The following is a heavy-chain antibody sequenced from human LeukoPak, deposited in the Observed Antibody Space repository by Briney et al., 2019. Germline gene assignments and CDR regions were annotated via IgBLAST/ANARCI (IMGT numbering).Heavy chain of an antibody. CDR1: GGTFSSYA. Sequence: SVKVSCKASGGTFSSYAISGVRQAPGQGREWMGRIIPIFGTANYAQKLQGRVTITTDESTSTAYMELSSLRSEDTAVYYCARDHRHYYDSSGYLPTLGYWGQGTLVTVSS. CDR2: IIPIFGTA. V-gene: IGHV1-69*05. J-gene: IGHJ4*02. D-gene: IGHD3-22*01. CDR3: ARDHRHYYDSSGYLPTLGY.